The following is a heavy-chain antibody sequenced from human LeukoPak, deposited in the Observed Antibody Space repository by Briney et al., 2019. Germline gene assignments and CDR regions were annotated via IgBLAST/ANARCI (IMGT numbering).Heavy chain of an antibody. CDR1: GFIVSSNY. J-gene: IGHJ4*02. V-gene: IGHV3-53*01. D-gene: IGHD5-24*01. CDR2: MYAGGAT. Sequence: PGGSLRLSCAASGFIVSSNYMTWVRQAPGKGLEWVSVMYAGGATDYADSVKGRFTISRDNSKNTLYLQMNSLRAEDAAVYYCARDPVEMATTGDYWGQGTLVTVSS. CDR3: ARDPVEMATTGDY.